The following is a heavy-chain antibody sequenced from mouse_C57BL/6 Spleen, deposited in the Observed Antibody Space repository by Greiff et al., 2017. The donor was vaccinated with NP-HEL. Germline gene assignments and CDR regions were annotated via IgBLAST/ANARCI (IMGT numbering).Heavy chain of an antibody. CDR3: ARRDWDVGDAMDY. Sequence: QVQLKQSGPGLVQPSQSLSITCTVSGFSLTSYGVHWVRQSPGKGLEWLGVIWSGGSTDYNAAFISRLSISKDNSKSQVFFKMNSLQADDTAIYYCARRDWDVGDAMDYWGQGTSVTVSS. V-gene: IGHV2-2*01. CDR2: IWSGGST. J-gene: IGHJ4*01. D-gene: IGHD4-1*01. CDR1: GFSLTSYG.